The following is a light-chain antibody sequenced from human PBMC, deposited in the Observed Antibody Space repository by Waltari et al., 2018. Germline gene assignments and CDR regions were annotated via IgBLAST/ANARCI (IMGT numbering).Light chain of an antibody. CDR1: SSDVGGYNY. J-gene: IGLJ2*01. Sequence: QSALTQPASVSGSPGQSITISCTGTSSDVGGYNYVSWYQQYPDKAPKLMIYDVSKRASGVSNRCSGSKSGNTASLTISGLQAEDEADYYCCSYAGSSTHVLFGGGTKLTVL. CDR3: CSYAGSSTHVL. V-gene: IGLV2-23*02. CDR2: DVS.